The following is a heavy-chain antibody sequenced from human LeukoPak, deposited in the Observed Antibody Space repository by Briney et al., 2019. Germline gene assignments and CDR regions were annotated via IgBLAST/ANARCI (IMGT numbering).Heavy chain of an antibody. D-gene: IGHD1-26*01. Sequence: SETLSLTCAVYGGSFSGYYWSWIRQPPGKGLEWIGEIKHSGSTNYNPSLKSRVTISVDTSKNQFSLKLSSVTAADTAVYYCARGRYSGSYGKVFDYWGQGTLVTVSS. CDR3: ARGRYSGSYGKVFDY. V-gene: IGHV4-34*01. CDR1: GGSFSGYY. CDR2: IKHSGST. J-gene: IGHJ4*02.